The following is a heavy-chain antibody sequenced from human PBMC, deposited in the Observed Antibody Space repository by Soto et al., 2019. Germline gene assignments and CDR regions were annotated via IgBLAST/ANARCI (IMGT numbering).Heavy chain of an antibody. CDR2: ITNTGTHT. J-gene: IGHJ5*01. CDR1: GFSFSSYT. CDR3: ARAHEVAWFDS. V-gene: IGHV3-21*01. D-gene: IGHD2-15*01. Sequence: EVQLVESGGGLVKPGESLRPSCAASGFSFSSYTMNWVRQAPGKGLQWVSSITNTGTHTYSADSVKGRFTISRDNDKNSLYLQMNNLRAEDTAIYFCARAHEVAWFDSWGLGTLVTVTS.